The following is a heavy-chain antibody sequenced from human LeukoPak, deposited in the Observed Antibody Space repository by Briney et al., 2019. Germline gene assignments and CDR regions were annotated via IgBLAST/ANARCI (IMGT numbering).Heavy chain of an antibody. CDR3: ARRSGYSSSEDY. V-gene: IGHV4-59*08. Sequence: KCSETLSLTCNVSGGSISTYYWSWIRQPPGKGLEWIGYIYYSGSTHYNPSLKSRVTISVDTSMNQFSLKLSSVTAADTAVYYCARRSGYSSSEDYWGQGTLVTVSS. D-gene: IGHD3-22*01. CDR1: GGSISTYY. J-gene: IGHJ4*02. CDR2: IYYSGST.